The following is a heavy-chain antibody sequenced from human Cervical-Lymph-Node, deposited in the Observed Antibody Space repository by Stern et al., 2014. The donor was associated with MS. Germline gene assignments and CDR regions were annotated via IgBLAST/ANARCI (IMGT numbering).Heavy chain of an antibody. CDR1: GFTFSGYG. J-gene: IGHJ4*02. Sequence: VHLVESGGGVVQPGRSLRLSCEASGFTFSGYGIHWVRQPPGQGLEWVAVISYDGSLKYFADSVKGRFNISRDNSKNTVYLEMNSLRPDDTALYFCARTSKAFPIDYWGQGTLVTVST. CDR2: ISYDGSLK. V-gene: IGHV3-30*03. D-gene: IGHD2/OR15-2a*01. CDR3: ARTSKAFPIDY.